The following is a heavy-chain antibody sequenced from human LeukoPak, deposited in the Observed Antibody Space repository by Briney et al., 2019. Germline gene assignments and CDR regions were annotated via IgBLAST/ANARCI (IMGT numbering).Heavy chain of an antibody. Sequence: ASVKVSCKASGYTYTGYYMHWVRQAPGQGLEWMGWINPNSGGTNYAQKFQGWVTMTRDTSISTAYMELSRLRSDDTAVYYCALSIAAAHGFGYWGQGTLVTVSS. CDR2: INPNSGGT. CDR1: GYTYTGYY. V-gene: IGHV1-2*04. D-gene: IGHD6-25*01. CDR3: ALSIAAAHGFGY. J-gene: IGHJ4*02.